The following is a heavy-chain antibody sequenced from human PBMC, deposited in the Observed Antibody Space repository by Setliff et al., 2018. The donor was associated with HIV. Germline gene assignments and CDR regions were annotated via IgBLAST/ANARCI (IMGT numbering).Heavy chain of an antibody. Sequence: SETLSLTCAVSGYSISSGYYWGWIRQPPGKGLEWIGSIYHGGSTLYNRSLESRVTISVDTSKNQFSLKLSSVTAADTAVYYCATYADRESNRFDPWGQGILVTVSS. CDR1: GYSISSGYY. CDR2: IYHGGST. D-gene: IGHD3-10*01. J-gene: IGHJ5*02. CDR3: ATYADRESNRFDP. V-gene: IGHV4-38-2*01.